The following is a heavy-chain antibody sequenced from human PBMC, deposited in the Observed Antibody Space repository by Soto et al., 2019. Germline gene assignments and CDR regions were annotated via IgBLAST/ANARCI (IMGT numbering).Heavy chain of an antibody. V-gene: IGHV3-30*18. J-gene: IGHJ6*02. D-gene: IGHD6-19*01. CDR1: EFTFSYYG. Sequence: QVQLVESGGGVVQPGRSLRLSCAASEFTFSYYGMHWVRQAPGKGLEWVALISYDGGDKYYADSVKGRFTISRDNSKNTLYLQMNSLRPEDTAVYYCAKVGYNSGWYPSRDYYYGMDVWGQGTTVTVSS. CDR2: ISYDGGDK. CDR3: AKVGYNSGWYPSRDYYYGMDV.